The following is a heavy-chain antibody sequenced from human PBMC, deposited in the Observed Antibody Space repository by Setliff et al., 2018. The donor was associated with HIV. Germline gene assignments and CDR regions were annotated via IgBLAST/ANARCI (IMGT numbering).Heavy chain of an antibody. CDR3: ARQMPIPGIAITPVDY. D-gene: IGHD5-12*01. CDR1: GGSTSSSSYY. CDR2: VYYSGST. Sequence: PSETLSLTCSVSGGSTSSSSYYWAWVRQPPGKGPEWIGSVYYSGSTHYNPSLKSRVTISVDTSKNQFSLTLTSVTAADTAVYYCARQMPIPGIAITPVDYWGQGALVTVSS. J-gene: IGHJ4*02. V-gene: IGHV4-39*01.